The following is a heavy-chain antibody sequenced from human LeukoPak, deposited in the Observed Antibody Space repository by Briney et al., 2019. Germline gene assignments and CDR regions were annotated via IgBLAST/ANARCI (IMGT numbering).Heavy chain of an antibody. CDR3: ADLGYCSSTSCYAGDY. V-gene: IGHV1-69*13. CDR2: IIPIFGTA. Sequence: GASVKVSCKASGGTFSSYAISWVRQAPGQGLGWMGGIIPIFGTANYAQKFQGRVTITADESTSTAYMELSSLRSGDTAVYYCADLGYCSSTSCYAGDYWGQGTLVTVSS. D-gene: IGHD2-2*01. J-gene: IGHJ4*02. CDR1: GGTFSSYA.